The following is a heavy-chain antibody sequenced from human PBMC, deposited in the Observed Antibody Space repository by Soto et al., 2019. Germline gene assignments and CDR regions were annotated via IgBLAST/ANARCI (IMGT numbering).Heavy chain of an antibody. Sequence: SETLSLTCTVSGGSISSSNYYWGWIRQPPGKGLEWIGYIYYSGSTNYNPSLKSRVTISADTSKNQFSLKLSSVTAADTAVYYCARTVGTSEYYFDYWGQGTLVTVSS. CDR2: IYYSGST. J-gene: IGHJ4*02. V-gene: IGHV4-61*05. CDR3: ARTVGTSEYYFDY. CDR1: GGSISSSNYY. D-gene: IGHD7-27*01.